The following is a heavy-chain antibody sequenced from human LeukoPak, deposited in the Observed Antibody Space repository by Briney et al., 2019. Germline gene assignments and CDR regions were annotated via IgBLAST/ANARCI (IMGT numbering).Heavy chain of an antibody. J-gene: IGHJ6*03. D-gene: IGHD3-9*01. CDR2: IKTDGSIT. CDR1: GFSFSVYW. Sequence: PGGSLRLSCAASGFSFSVYWMHWVRQAPGKGPVWVSRIKTDGSITDYADFVKGRFTISRDNAKNSLYLQMNSLRAEDTAVYYCARVLRYYDILTGYYKSGGMDVWGKGTTVTVSS. CDR3: ARVLRYYDILTGYYKSGGMDV. V-gene: IGHV3-74*01.